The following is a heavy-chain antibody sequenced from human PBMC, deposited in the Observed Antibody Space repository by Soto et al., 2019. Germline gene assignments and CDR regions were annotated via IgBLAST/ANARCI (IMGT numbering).Heavy chain of an antibody. CDR2: IIPILGIA. CDR3: GGPQDKGGNPGAP. D-gene: IGHD3-16*01. V-gene: IGHV1-69*02. CDR1: GGTFSSYT. Sequence: QVQLVQSGAEVKKPGSSVKVSCKASGGTFSSYTISWVRQAPGQGLEWMGRIIPILGIANYAKKFQGRVTITGKNPTRTANRGRGAWRLGTPAVYYGGGPQDKGGNPGAPGGQEPLSPVP. J-gene: IGHJ5*02.